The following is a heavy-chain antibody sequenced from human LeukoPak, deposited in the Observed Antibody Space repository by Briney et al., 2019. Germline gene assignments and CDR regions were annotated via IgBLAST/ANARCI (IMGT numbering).Heavy chain of an antibody. Sequence: SGGSLRLSCAASGFAFSSFWMSWARQTPGKGLEWVANIKQDGSAKTYGDSVKGRFTISRDNASNALYLQMNSLRAEDTAVYYCARVAGSIDYWGQGTLVTVSS. D-gene: IGHD6-19*01. J-gene: IGHJ4*02. CDR1: GFAFSSFW. CDR2: IKQDGSAK. V-gene: IGHV3-7*04. CDR3: ARVAGSIDY.